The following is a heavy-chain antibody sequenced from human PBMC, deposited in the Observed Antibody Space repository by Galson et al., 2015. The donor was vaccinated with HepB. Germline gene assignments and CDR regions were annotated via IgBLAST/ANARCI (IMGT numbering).Heavy chain of an antibody. J-gene: IGHJ3*01. CDR2: IGDGDKVT. V-gene: IGHV3-64D*09. CDR1: GFRFRDHT. D-gene: IGHD2-21*01. Sequence: SLRLSCAASGFRFRDHTMHWVRQAPGRGLEYVSSIGDGDKVTFYADSVRGRFTISRDNSRNKLYLQMSSLRTEDTAVYYCVKDLRGNYAFEVWGLGTMVTVSS. CDR3: VKDLRGNYAFEV.